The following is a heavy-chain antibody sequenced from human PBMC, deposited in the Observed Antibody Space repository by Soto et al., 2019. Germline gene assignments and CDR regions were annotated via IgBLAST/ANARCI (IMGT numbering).Heavy chain of an antibody. Sequence: GASVKVSCKASGGTFSSYTISWVRQAPGQGLEWMGWISGYNGDTNYAQKFQDRVSMTIDTSTGTAYMELRSLTSDDTAIYYCAKNGQPPYYYYGLDVWGQGTKVTVSS. V-gene: IGHV1-18*01. D-gene: IGHD2-8*01. CDR1: GGTFSSYT. CDR3: AKNGQPPYYYYGLDV. J-gene: IGHJ6*02. CDR2: ISGYNGDT.